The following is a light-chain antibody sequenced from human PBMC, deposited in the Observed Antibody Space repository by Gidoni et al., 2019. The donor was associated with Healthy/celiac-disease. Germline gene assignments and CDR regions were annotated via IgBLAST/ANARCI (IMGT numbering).Light chain of an antibody. V-gene: IGKV1-39*01. CDR1: QSISSY. CDR3: QQSYSTPST. Sequence: DIQMTQSPASLSASVGARVTITCRASQSISSYLNWYQQKPGKAPKRLIYAAFSLQSGVPSRLSGSGSGTDFTLTISSLQPEDFATYYCQQSYSTPSTFGQGTKVEIK. CDR2: AAF. J-gene: IGKJ1*01.